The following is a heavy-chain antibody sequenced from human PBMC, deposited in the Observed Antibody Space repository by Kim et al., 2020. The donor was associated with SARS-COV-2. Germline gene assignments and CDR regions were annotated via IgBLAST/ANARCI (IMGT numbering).Heavy chain of an antibody. D-gene: IGHD3-10*01. CDR3: AKEMSTDYYGLGSYHSPFDY. CDR1: GVTLRNYA. J-gene: IGHJ4*02. CDR2: ISGSGGST. V-gene: IGHV3-23*01. Sequence: GGSLRLSCAASGVTLRNYAMSWVRQAPGKGLEWVSFISGSGGSTNYADSVKGRFTISRDNSKNTLYLQMNSLRAEDTAVYFCAKEMSTDYYGLGSYHSPFDYWGQGTLVTVSS.